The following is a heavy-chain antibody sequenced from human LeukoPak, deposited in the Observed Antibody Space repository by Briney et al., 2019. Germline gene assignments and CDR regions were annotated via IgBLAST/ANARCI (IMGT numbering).Heavy chain of an antibody. CDR3: ARDRTDSNYETWYFDH. CDR1: GGSISSYY. CDR2: IYYSGST. V-gene: IGHV4-59*12. Sequence: SETLSLTCTVSGGSISSYYWSWIRQPPGKGLEWIGYIYYSGSTNYNPSLKSRVTISVDTSKNQFSLKLSSVTAADTAVYYCARDRTDSNYETWYFDHWGRGTLVTVSS. J-gene: IGHJ2*01. D-gene: IGHD4-11*01.